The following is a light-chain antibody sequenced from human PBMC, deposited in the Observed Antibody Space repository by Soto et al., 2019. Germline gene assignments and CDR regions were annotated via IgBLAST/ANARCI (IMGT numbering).Light chain of an antibody. CDR1: QSIMNH. CDR2: TAS. Sequence: DIPMTQSPSSLSASVGDRVTITCRASQSIMNHLNWYQHKSGKAPRLLIYTASSLHSGVPPTFSGSGSGTDFNMTINSLQAEDFATYYCQQTYNPPRSFGRGTKVDFK. V-gene: IGKV1-39*01. J-gene: IGKJ1*01. CDR3: QQTYNPPRS.